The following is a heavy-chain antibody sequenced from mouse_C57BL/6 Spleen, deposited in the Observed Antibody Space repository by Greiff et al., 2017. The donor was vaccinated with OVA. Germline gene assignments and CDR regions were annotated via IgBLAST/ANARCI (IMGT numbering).Heavy chain of an antibody. V-gene: IGHV1-80*01. D-gene: IGHD2-4*01. Sequence: VQGVESGAELVKPGASVKISCKASGYAFSSYWMNWVKQRPGKGLEWIGQIYPGDGDTNYNGKFKGKATLTADKSSSTAYMQLSSLTSEDSAVYFCARSGDYDTGDYWGQGTTLTVSS. CDR1: GYAFSSYW. J-gene: IGHJ2*01. CDR3: ARSGDYDTGDY. CDR2: IYPGDGDT.